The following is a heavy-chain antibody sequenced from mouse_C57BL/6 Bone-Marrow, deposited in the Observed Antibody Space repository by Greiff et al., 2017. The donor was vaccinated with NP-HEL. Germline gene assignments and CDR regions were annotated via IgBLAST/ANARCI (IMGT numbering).Heavy chain of an antibody. V-gene: IGHV1-81*01. CDR3: ARDTGGAFDY. J-gene: IGHJ2*01. Sequence: QVHVKQSGAELARPGASVKLSCKASGYTFTSYGISWVKQRPGQGLEWIGEIYPRSGNTYYNEKFKGKATLTADKSSSTAYMELRSLTSEDSAVYFCARDTGGAFDYWGQGTTLTVSA. CDR1: GYTFTSYG. CDR2: IYPRSGNT.